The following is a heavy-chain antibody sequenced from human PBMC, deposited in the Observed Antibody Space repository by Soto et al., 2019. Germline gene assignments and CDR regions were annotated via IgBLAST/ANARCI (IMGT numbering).Heavy chain of an antibody. V-gene: IGHV3-23*01. CDR1: GITFRSHA. Sequence: EVQLLESGGGLVQPGGSLRLSCAVSGITFRSHALSWVRQAPGKGLEWVSGISGSGANTDYADSVKGRFTISRDNSKNTLSLQMSTLRADDTAVYYCAKEYGGGTRMITCDFDYGGRGTLVTVSS. J-gene: IGHJ4*02. D-gene: IGHD3-16*01. CDR2: ISGSGANT. CDR3: AKEYGGGTRMITCDFDY.